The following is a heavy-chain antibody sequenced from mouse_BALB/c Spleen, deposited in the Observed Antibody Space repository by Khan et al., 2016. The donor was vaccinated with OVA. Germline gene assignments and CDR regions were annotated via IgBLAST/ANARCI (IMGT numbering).Heavy chain of an antibody. Sequence: EVQLQESGPGLVKPSQSLSLTCTVTGYSITSDYAWNWIRQFPGNKLEWMGYISYSGSTTYNPSPKSRISITRDTSKDQLFLQLKSVTAEDTATYYCASELGRYDALDYWGQGTSVTVSS. CDR1: GYSITSDYA. CDR2: ISYSGST. V-gene: IGHV3-2*02. J-gene: IGHJ4*01. D-gene: IGHD4-1*01. CDR3: ASELGRYDALDY.